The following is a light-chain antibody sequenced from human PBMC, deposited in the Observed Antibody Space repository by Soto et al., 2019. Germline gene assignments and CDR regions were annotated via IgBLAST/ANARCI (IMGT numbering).Light chain of an antibody. V-gene: IGKV1-39*01. J-gene: IGKJ1*01. CDR3: QQSYSTPKT. CDR2: AAS. Sequence: DIQMTQSPSSLSASVGDRVTITCRASQSVSSDLNWYQQKPGKAPKLLIYAASSLQSGVPSRFSGSGSGTDFTLTISSLQPEDFETYYCQQSYSTPKTFGQGTKVDIK. CDR1: QSVSSD.